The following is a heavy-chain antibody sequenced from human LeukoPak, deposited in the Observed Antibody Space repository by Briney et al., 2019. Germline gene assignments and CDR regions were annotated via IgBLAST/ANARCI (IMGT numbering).Heavy chain of an antibody. Sequence: GESLKISCKGSGYSHADYWIGWVRQMPGQGLEWMAFVRVADSETRYRPSFQGQVTISADKSISTAYLQWSSLKASDTAMYYCARHAAPPDYDFWSGYYPSFDYWGQGTLVTVSS. CDR3: ARHAAPPDYDFWSGYYPSFDY. V-gene: IGHV5-51*01. D-gene: IGHD3-3*01. CDR2: VRVADSET. J-gene: IGHJ4*02. CDR1: GYSHADYW.